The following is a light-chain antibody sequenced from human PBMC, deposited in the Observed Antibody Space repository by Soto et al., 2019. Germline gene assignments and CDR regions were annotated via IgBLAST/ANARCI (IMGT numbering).Light chain of an antibody. J-gene: IGKJ3*01. CDR2: GAS. Sequence: EIVLTQSPGTLSLSPGERATLSCRASQSVSSSYLAWYQQKPGQAPRLLIYGASSRATGIPDRFSGSGSGTDFTLTISRLEPEDFAVYYCQQYGSSSVFTFGPGTKVAIK. V-gene: IGKV3-20*01. CDR3: QQYGSSSVFT. CDR1: QSVSSSY.